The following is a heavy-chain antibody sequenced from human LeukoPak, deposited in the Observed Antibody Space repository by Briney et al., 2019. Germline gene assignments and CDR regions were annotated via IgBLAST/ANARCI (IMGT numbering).Heavy chain of an antibody. CDR3: AKGVYGSGSPLYYYYGMDV. D-gene: IGHD3-10*01. CDR2: ISGSGDNT. J-gene: IGHJ6*02. V-gene: IGHV3-23*01. Sequence: GGSLRLSCAASGFTFSSYAMSWVRQAPGKGLEWVSVISGSGDNTYHADSVKGRFTISRDNSKNTLYLQMNSLRAEDTAVYYCAKGVYGSGSPLYYYYGMDVWGQGTTVTVSS. CDR1: GFTFSSYA.